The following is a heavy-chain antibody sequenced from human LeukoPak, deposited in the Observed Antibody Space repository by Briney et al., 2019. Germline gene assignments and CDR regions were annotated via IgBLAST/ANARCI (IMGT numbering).Heavy chain of an antibody. D-gene: IGHD3-10*01. J-gene: IGHJ4*02. CDR3: ARGPRISLVRGALELDY. CDR2: IYYSGST. V-gene: IGHV4-59*01. Sequence: PSETLSLTCAVYGGSFSGYYWSWIRQPPGKGLEWIGYIYYSGSTNYNPSLKSRLTISVDTSKNQFSLKLSSVTAADTAVYYCARGPRISLVRGALELDYWGQGTLVTVSS. CDR1: GGSFSGYY.